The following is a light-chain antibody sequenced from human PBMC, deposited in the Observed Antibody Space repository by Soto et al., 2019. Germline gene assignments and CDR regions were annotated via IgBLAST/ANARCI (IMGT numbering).Light chain of an antibody. CDR3: CSYAGDFYV. CDR1: TSDVGGYDY. Sequence: SVLTQPRSVSGSPGQSVAISCPGTTSDVGGYDYVSWHQQHPGKAPELIIFDVSKRPSGVPDRFSGSKSGNTASLTISGLQAEDEADYFCCSYAGDFYVFGSGTKVTVL. CDR2: DVS. V-gene: IGLV2-11*01. J-gene: IGLJ1*01.